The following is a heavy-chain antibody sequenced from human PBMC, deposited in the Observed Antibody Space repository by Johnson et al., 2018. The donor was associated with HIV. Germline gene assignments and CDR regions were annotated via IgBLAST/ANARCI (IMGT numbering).Heavy chain of an antibody. CDR3: DDYWTGLGVDI. CDR1: GFTFSNAW. CDR2: IKSKAGGETT. V-gene: IGHV3-15*01. Sequence: VQLVESGGGLVKPGGSLRLSCAASGFTFSNAWMSWVRQAPGKGLEWVGRIKSKAGGETTDLAATVKGRFIISRADSRSMMYLEMNSLKTEDTGECYCDDYWTGLGVDIWGQGTVVSVS. J-gene: IGHJ3*02. D-gene: IGHD3/OR15-3a*01.